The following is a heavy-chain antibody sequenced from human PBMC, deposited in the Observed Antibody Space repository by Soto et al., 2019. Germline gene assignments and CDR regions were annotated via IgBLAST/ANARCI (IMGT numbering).Heavy chain of an antibody. Sequence: GGSLRLSCAASGFTFSSYAMSWVRQAPGKGLEWVSAISGSGGSTYYADSVKGRFTISRDNSKNTLYLQMNSLRAEDTAVYYCAKSPLSDYIWGSPQNWFDPWGQGTLVTVSS. V-gene: IGHV3-23*01. CDR2: ISGSGGST. J-gene: IGHJ5*02. CDR1: GFTFSSYA. D-gene: IGHD3-16*01. CDR3: AKSPLSDYIWGSPQNWFDP.